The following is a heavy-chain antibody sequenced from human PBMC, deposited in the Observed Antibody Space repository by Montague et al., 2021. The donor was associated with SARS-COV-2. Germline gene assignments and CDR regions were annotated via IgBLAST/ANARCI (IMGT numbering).Heavy chain of an antibody. D-gene: IGHD3-9*01. V-gene: IGHV4-61*02. Sequence: TLSLTCTVSGGSISSGSYYWSWIRQPAGKGLEWIGRIYTSGXTXYXXXXKXRVTISVDTSKNQFSLKLSSVTAADTAVYYCAREWVYYDILTGYRNWFDPWGQGTLATVSS. CDR1: GGSISSGSYY. J-gene: IGHJ5*02. CDR3: AREWVYYDILTGYRNWFDP. CDR2: IYTSGXT.